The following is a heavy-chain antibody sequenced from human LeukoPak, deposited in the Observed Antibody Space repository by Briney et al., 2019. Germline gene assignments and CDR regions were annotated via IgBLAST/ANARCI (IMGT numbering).Heavy chain of an antibody. J-gene: IGHJ3*02. D-gene: IGHD4-17*01. CDR3: ARRTATTSDDVFDI. CDR1: GGSISSYY. Sequence: SETLSLTCTVSGGSISSYYWSWIRQPPGKGLEWIGSIHYSGSTYYNPSLKSRVTISVDTSKNQFSLKLSSVTAADTAVYHCARRTATTSDDVFDIWGQGTMITVSS. CDR2: IHYSGST. V-gene: IGHV4-59*05.